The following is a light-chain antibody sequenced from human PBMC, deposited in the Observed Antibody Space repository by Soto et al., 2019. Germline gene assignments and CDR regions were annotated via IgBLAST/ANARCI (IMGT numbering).Light chain of an antibody. CDR2: EVT. Sequence: QSALTQPPSASGSPGQSVAISCTGTISDIGSYVFVSWYQQHPGKAPKLLIYEVTKRPSGVPDRFSGSKSGNTASLTVSGLQVEDEADYYCSIFAGGNSVIFGGGTKVTVL. V-gene: IGLV2-8*01. CDR1: ISDIGSYVF. J-gene: IGLJ2*01. CDR3: SIFAGGNSVI.